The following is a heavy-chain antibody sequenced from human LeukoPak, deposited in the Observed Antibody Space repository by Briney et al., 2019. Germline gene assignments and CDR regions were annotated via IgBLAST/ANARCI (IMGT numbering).Heavy chain of an antibody. Sequence: SETLSLTCTVSGGSISSGDYYWSWIRQPPGKGLEWIGYIYYSGSTYYNPSLKSRVTISVDTPKNQFSLKLSSVTAADTAVYYCARDPGSGSQYYFDYWGQGTLVTVSS. J-gene: IGHJ4*02. D-gene: IGHD3-10*01. CDR1: GGSISSGDYY. CDR3: ARDPGSGSQYYFDY. CDR2: IYYSGST. V-gene: IGHV4-30-4*01.